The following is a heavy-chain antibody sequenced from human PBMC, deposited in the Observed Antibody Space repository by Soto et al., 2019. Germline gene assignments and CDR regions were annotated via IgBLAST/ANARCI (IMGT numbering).Heavy chain of an antibody. CDR2: ISDSGST. Sequence: ETLSLTCSVSGRSFSGYDWKWVRQPPGKRLEGIGCISDSGSTNSNPSLQSRGPMSIDTPKNQFSLKPSSVTAALTAVYYSARGGRGLGGYYYSGMDVWGQGTTVTVSS. J-gene: IGHJ6*02. CDR3: ARGGRGLGGYYYSGMDV. CDR1: GRSFSGYD. D-gene: IGHD3-16*01. V-gene: IGHV4-59*12.